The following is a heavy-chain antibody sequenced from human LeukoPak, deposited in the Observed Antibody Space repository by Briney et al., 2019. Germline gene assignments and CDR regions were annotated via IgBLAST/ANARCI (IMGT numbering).Heavy chain of an antibody. V-gene: IGHV3-7*03. CDR1: AFIFSGHW. Sequence: GGSLRLSCEGSAFIFSGHWMNWVRQTPGKGLEWVASIKEDGSERQYVDSVKGRFSISRDNTKGSLFLQLNSLRAEDTAVYYCARAPPYYYDSRGYHYERGDYFYGMDVWGQGTTVIVSS. D-gene: IGHD3-22*01. CDR2: IKEDGSER. J-gene: IGHJ6*02. CDR3: ARAPPYYYDSRGYHYERGDYFYGMDV.